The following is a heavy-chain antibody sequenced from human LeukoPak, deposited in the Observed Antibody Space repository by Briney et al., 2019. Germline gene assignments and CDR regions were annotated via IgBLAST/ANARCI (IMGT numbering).Heavy chain of an antibody. D-gene: IGHD3-10*01. CDR1: GGSINSGTYY. J-gene: IGHJ4*02. V-gene: IGHV4-39*07. Sequence: SETLSLTCTVSGGSINSGTYYWGWIRQPPGKGLEWIGSIYYSGSTYYNASLKSRVTISVDTSKNQFSLKLSSVTAADTAVYYCARGVVWFGESIGGDYFDYWGQGTLVTVSS. CDR2: IYYSGST. CDR3: ARGVVWFGESIGGDYFDY.